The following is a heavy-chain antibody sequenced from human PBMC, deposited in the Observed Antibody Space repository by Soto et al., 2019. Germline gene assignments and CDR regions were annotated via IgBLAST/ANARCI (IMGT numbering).Heavy chain of an antibody. Sequence: VASVKVSCKASGYTFTSYGISWVRQAPGQGLEWMGWISAYNGNTNYAQKLQGRVTMTTDTSTSTAYMGLRSLRSDDTAVYYCARVSSVAGFFYYFDYWGQGTLVTVSS. J-gene: IGHJ4*02. CDR1: GYTFTSYG. V-gene: IGHV1-18*04. CDR2: ISAYNGNT. CDR3: ARVSSVAGFFYYFDY. D-gene: IGHD6-19*01.